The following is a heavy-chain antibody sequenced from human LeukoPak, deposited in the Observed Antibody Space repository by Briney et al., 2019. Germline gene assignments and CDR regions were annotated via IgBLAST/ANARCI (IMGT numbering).Heavy chain of an antibody. CDR3: AHSPWGSSRGRDGRDFDY. D-gene: IGHD3-16*01. CDR1: GFSLSTSGVG. Sequence: SGPTLVNPTQTLTLTCTFSGFSLSTSGVGVGWIRQPPGKALEWLALIYWDDDKRYSPSLKSRLTITKDTSKNQVVLTMTNMDPVDTATYYCAHSPWGSSRGRDGRDFDYWGQGTLVTVSS. CDR2: IYWDDDK. V-gene: IGHV2-5*02. J-gene: IGHJ4*02.